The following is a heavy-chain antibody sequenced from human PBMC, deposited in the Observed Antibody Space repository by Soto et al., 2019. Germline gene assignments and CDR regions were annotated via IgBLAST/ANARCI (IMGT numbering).Heavy chain of an antibody. Sequence: GGSLRLSCAASGFTFSSYGMHWVRQAPGKGLEWVAVIWYDGSNKYYADSVKGRFTISRDNSKNTLYLQMNSLRAEDTAVYYCARDYYYDSSGPLDYWGQGTLVTVSS. CDR3: ARDYYYDSSGPLDY. CDR2: IWYDGSNK. J-gene: IGHJ4*02. D-gene: IGHD3-22*01. CDR1: GFTFSSYG. V-gene: IGHV3-33*01.